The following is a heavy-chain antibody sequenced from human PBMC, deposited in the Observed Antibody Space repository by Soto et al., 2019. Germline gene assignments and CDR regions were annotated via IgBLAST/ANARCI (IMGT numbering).Heavy chain of an antibody. CDR3: AKDGPDYDFWRGYYTGGYYFDY. J-gene: IGHJ4*02. CDR2: ISGSGGST. D-gene: IGHD3-3*01. CDR1: GFTFSSYA. V-gene: IGHV3-23*01. Sequence: EVQLLESGGGLVQPGGSLRLSCAASGFTFSSYAMSWVRQAPGKGLEWVSAISGSGGSTYYADSVKGRFTISRDNSKNTRYLQRNSLRAEDTAVYYCAKDGPDYDFWRGYYTGGYYFDYWGQGTLVTVSS.